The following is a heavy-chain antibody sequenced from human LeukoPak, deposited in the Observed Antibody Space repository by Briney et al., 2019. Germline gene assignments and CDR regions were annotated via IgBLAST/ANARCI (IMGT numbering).Heavy chain of an antibody. D-gene: IGHD4-17*01. CDR3: ARELRRDDY. CDR1: GYTLTELS. Sequence: GASVKVSCKVSGYTLTELSMHWVRQAPGKGLEWMGGFDPEDGETIYAQKFHGRVTITRDTSISTAYMELSSLRSEDTAVYYCARELRRDDYWGQGTLVTVSS. CDR2: FDPEDGET. V-gene: IGHV1-24*01. J-gene: IGHJ4*02.